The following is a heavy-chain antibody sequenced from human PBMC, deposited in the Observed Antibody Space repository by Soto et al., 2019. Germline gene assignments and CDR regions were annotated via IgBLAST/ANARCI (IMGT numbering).Heavy chain of an antibody. CDR2: IYYGELT. Sequence: QVQLQESGPGLLKPSSTLSLTCTVSGGSVNSGDYYWSWIRQPPGRGLEWIGYIYYGELTSSNPSLKSRLTISIDTSKNQFSLKLSSVTAADTAVYYCARQYGGYEYYFDYWGQGTLVTVSS. D-gene: IGHD5-12*01. J-gene: IGHJ4*02. V-gene: IGHV4-30-4*01. CDR3: ARQYGGYEYYFDY. CDR1: GGSVNSGDYY.